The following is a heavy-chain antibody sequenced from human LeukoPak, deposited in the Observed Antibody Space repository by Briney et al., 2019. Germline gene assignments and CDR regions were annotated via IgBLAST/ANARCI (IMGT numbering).Heavy chain of an antibody. J-gene: IGHJ4*02. CDR2: IYYSGST. Sequence: SETLSLTCTVSGYSISSGYYWSWIRQPPGKGLEWIGYIYYSGSTNYNPSLKSRVTISVDTSKNQFSLKLSSVTAADTAVYYCARESGRLQLLPHFDYWGQGTLVTVSS. CDR3: ARESGRLQLLPHFDY. CDR1: GYSISSGYY. V-gene: IGHV4-61*01. D-gene: IGHD5-24*01.